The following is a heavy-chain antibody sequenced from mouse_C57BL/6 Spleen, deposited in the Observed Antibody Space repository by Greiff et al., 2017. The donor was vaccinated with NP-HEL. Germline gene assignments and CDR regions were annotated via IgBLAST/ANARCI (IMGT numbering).Heavy chain of an antibody. Sequence: QVQLQQSGAELVKPGASVKISCKASGYAFSSYWMNWVKQRPGKGLEWIGQIYPGDGDTNYNGKFKGKATLTADKSSSTAYMQLSSLTSEDSAVYFCASPSYYSNYPIFDDWGQGTTLTVSS. CDR2: IYPGDGDT. V-gene: IGHV1-80*01. CDR1: GYAFSSYW. D-gene: IGHD2-5*01. CDR3: ASPSYYSNYPIFDD. J-gene: IGHJ2*01.